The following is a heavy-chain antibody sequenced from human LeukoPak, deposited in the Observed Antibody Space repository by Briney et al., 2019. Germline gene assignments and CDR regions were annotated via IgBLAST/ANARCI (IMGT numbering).Heavy chain of an antibody. J-gene: IGHJ4*02. CDR2: IKQDGSKK. V-gene: IGHV3-7*04. CDR3: TRVGYIDEGIDY. Sequence: GGSLRLSCVASGFTFSTYGMHWVRQAPGKGLEWVANIKQDGSKKSYVDSVKGRFTISRDNAKNSLYLQMNSLRAEDTAIYYCTRVGYIDEGIDYWGQGTLVTVSS. CDR1: GFTFSTYG. D-gene: IGHD5-24*01.